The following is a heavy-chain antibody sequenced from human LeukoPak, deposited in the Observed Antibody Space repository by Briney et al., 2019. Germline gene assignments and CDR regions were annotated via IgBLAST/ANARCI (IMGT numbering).Heavy chain of an antibody. CDR2: ISGSGGST. CDR3: AKMGWGRYCSSTSCYCFDY. D-gene: IGHD2-2*01. CDR1: GFIVSDNY. J-gene: IGHJ4*02. V-gene: IGHV3-23*01. Sequence: PGGSLRLSCAASGFIVSDNYMSWVRQGPGKGLECVSGISGSGGSTYYADSVKGRFTISRDNSKNTLYLQMNSLRAEDTAVYYCAKMGWGRYCSSTSCYCFDYWGQGTLVTVSS.